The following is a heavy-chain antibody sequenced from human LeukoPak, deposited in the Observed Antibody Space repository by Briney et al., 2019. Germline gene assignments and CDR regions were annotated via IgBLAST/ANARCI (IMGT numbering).Heavy chain of an antibody. Sequence: PGGPLRLSCAASGFSFSSYAMSWVRQAPGKGLEWVSATSGSGGSTYNADSVKGRFTISRDNSKNTLYLQMNSLRAEDTAVYYCAKGHDILTGRHFDYWGQGTLVTVSS. D-gene: IGHD3-9*01. V-gene: IGHV3-23*01. J-gene: IGHJ4*02. CDR1: GFSFSSYA. CDR3: AKGHDILTGRHFDY. CDR2: TSGSGGST.